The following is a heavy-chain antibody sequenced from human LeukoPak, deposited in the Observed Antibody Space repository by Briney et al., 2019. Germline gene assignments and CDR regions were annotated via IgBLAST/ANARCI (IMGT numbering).Heavy chain of an antibody. V-gene: IGHV5-51*01. Sequence: GESLKISCKGSGYSFTSYWIGWVRQMPGKGLEWMGIIYPGDSDTRYSPSFQGQCTISADKSISTAYLQWSSLKASDTAMYYCARQKSGSYFNDAFDIWGQGTMVTVSS. CDR3: ARQKSGSYFNDAFDI. CDR1: GYSFTSYW. CDR2: IYPGDSDT. D-gene: IGHD1-26*01. J-gene: IGHJ3*02.